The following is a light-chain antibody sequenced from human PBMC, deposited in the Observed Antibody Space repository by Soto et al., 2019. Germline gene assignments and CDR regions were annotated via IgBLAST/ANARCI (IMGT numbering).Light chain of an antibody. Sequence: EIVLTQSPATLSLSPGERATLSCRASQSISSYLAWYQQKPDQAPRLLIYDASNRATGIPARFSGSASGPDFPLTISSLEPEDFAVYYCHQRRTWPFTFGPGTKVDIK. V-gene: IGKV3-11*01. CDR2: DAS. CDR1: QSISSY. CDR3: HQRRTWPFT. J-gene: IGKJ3*01.